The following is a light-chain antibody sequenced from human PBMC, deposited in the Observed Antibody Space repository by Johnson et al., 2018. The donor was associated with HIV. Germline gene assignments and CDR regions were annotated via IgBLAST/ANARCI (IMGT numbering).Light chain of an antibody. CDR3: GTWDSSLSAGV. CDR2: ENN. Sequence: SVLTQPPSVSAAPGQKVTISCSGSSSNLGNNYVSWYQQLPGTAPKLLIYENNKRPSGIPDRFSGSTSGTSATLGITGLQTGDEADYYCGTWDSSLSAGVFGTGTKVTVL. CDR1: SSNLGNNY. V-gene: IGLV1-51*02. J-gene: IGLJ1*01.